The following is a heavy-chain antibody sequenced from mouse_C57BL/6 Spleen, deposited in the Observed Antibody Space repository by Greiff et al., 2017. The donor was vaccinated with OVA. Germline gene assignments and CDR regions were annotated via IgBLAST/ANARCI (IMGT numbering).Heavy chain of an antibody. V-gene: IGHV2-2*01. J-gene: IGHJ4*01. CDR2: IWSGGST. CDR3: ARNRRGESRLDY. CDR1: GFSLTSYG. D-gene: IGHD2-13*01. Sequence: VMLVESGPGLVQPSQSLSITCTASGFSLTSYGVHWVRQSPGKGLEWLGVIWSGGSTDYNAAFITRLSTSADNSKSQVFFKVNSLQADDTAVYYWARNRRGESRLDYWGQGTSVTVSA.